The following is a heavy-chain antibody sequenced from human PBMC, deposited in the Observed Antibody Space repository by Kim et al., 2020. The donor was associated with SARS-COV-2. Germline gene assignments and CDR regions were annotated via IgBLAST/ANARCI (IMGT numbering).Heavy chain of an antibody. Sequence: SETLSLTCAVYGGSFSGYYWSWIRQPPGKGLEWIGEINHSGSTNYNPSLKSRVTISVDTSKNQFSLKLSSVTAADTAVYYCARIRNFDSSGYYGVFDPWGQGTLVTVSS. CDR2: INHSGST. J-gene: IGHJ5*02. CDR1: GGSFSGYY. CDR3: ARIRNFDSSGYYGVFDP. D-gene: IGHD3-22*01. V-gene: IGHV4-34*01.